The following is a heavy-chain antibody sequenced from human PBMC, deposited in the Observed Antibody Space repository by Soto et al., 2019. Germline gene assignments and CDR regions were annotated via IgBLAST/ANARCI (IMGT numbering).Heavy chain of an antibody. CDR2: ILFDSHNT. Sequence: SGKVSCKAFGFKLADSAVQWVLQARGQSLEWMGRILFDSHNTKSAQKFTERVTISWDVSTSTAFMELRSLRSEDTAVYYCATANNTSTFDYWGQATLVTVSS. V-gene: IGHV1-58*01. CDR1: GFKLADSA. J-gene: IGHJ4*02. D-gene: IGHD1-26*01. CDR3: ATANNTSTFDY.